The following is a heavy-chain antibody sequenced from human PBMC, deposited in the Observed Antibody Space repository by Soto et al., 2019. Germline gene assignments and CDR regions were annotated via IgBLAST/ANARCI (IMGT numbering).Heavy chain of an antibody. V-gene: IGHV1-69*13. CDR1: GGTFSSYA. J-gene: IGHJ4*02. CDR3: ARVRGLRGDFWTIPGFDY. Sequence: SVKVSCKASGGTFSSYAISWVRQAPGQGLEWMGGIIPIFGTANYAQKFQGRVTIAADESTSTAYMELSSLRSEDTAVYYCARVRGLRGDFWTIPGFDYWGQGTLVTVSS. D-gene: IGHD3-3*01. CDR2: IIPIFGTA.